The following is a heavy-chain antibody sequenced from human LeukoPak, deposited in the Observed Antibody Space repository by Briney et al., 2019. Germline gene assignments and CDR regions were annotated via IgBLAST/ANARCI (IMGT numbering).Heavy chain of an antibody. CDR2: ISGSGDTI. D-gene: IGHD4-17*01. V-gene: IGHV3-48*01. CDR3: ASAGMTTVTTIGFY. J-gene: IGHJ4*02. CDR1: GFTFSSYT. Sequence: PGGSLRLSCAASGFTFSSYTMSWVRQAPGKGLEWVSYISGSGDTIYSADSVKGRFAVSRDNAKNSLYLQMNSLRAEDTAVYYCASAGMTTVTTIGFYWGQGTLVTVSS.